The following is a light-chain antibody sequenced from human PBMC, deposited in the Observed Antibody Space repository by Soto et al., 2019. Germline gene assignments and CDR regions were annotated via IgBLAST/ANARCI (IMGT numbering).Light chain of an antibody. Sequence: VLTQSPGTLSLSPGERASLSCRASQGISSSYLAWYQKKPGQAPRLLMYGASSRATGIPERFSGSGSGTDFTLTISRLEPEDFAVYYCQQYGSSPLYTFGQGTKLEV. V-gene: IGKV3-20*01. CDR1: QGISSSY. J-gene: IGKJ2*01. CDR3: QQYGSSPLYT. CDR2: GAS.